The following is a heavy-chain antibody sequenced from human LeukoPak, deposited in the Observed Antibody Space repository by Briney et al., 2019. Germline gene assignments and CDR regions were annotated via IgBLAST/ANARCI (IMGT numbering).Heavy chain of an antibody. CDR3: AKNFYGDYNVFFDY. D-gene: IGHD4-17*01. Sequence: GGSLRLSCAASGFTFSSYAMSWVRQAPGKGLEWVSAISGSGGSTYDADSVKGRFTISRDRSKNTLYLQMNSLRAEDTAVYYCAKNFYGDYNVFFDYWGQGNLVTVSS. J-gene: IGHJ4*02. CDR1: GFTFSSYA. CDR2: ISGSGGST. V-gene: IGHV3-23*01.